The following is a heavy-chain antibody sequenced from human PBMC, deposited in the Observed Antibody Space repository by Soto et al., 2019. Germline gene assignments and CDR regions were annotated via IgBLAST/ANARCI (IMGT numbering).Heavy chain of an antibody. CDR2: VSGSGYSI. CDR3: ASYPSDYDGSFYFDY. Sequence: GSLRLSCAASGFTFSSYAMTWVRQAPGKGLEWVASVSGSGYSIYYADSVKGRFTISRDNSKNTLFLQMSSLRSEDTAVYYCASYPSDYDGSFYFDYWGQGTLVTVSS. CDR1: GFTFSSYA. D-gene: IGHD3-22*01. V-gene: IGHV3-23*01. J-gene: IGHJ4*02.